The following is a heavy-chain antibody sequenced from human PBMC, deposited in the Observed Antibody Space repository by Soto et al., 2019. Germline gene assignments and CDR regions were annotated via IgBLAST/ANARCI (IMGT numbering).Heavy chain of an antibody. V-gene: IGHV4-59*01. J-gene: IGHJ3*02. CDR1: GGSISSYY. D-gene: IGHD2-15*01. CDR3: ARAGLKGYCSGGSCYGAFDI. CDR2: IYYSGST. Sequence: LSLTCTVSGGSISSYYWSWIRQPPGKGLEWIGYIYYSGSTNYNPSLKSRVTISVDTSKNQFSLKLSSVTAADTAVYYCARAGLKGYCSGGSCYGAFDIWGQGTMVTVSS.